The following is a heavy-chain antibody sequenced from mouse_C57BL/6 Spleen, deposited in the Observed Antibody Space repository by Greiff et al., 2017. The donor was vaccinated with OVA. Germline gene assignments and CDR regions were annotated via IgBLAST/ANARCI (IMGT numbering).Heavy chain of an antibody. CDR2: IDPSDSYT. V-gene: IGHV1-69*01. CDR1: GYTFTSYW. Sequence: QVQLKQPGAELVKPGASVKLSCKASGYTFTSYWMHWVKQRPGQGLEWIGEIDPSDSYTNYNQKFKGKSTLTVDKSSSTAYMQLSSLTSEDSAVYYCARNYSNYYWYFDVWGTGTTVTVSS. J-gene: IGHJ1*03. D-gene: IGHD2-5*01. CDR3: ARNYSNYYWYFDV.